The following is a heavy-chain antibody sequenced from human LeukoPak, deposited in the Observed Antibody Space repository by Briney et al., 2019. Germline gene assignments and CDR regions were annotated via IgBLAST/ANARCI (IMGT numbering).Heavy chain of an antibody. D-gene: IGHD5-12*01. J-gene: IGHJ4*02. V-gene: IGHV3-7*01. Sequence: PGGSLRLSCTASGFTLSSYWMIWVRQAPGKGLECVANIKQDRSERYYVDSVKGRFTISRENAKNLLYLQISSLRAEDTAVYYCARFPSAWGYSGYDSLWGQGTLVTVSS. CDR2: IKQDRSER. CDR1: GFTLSSYW. CDR3: ARFPSAWGYSGYDSL.